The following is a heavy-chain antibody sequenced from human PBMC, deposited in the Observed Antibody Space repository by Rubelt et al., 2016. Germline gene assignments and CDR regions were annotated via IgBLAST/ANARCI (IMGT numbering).Heavy chain of an antibody. CDR1: S. Sequence: SMNWVRQAPGKGLEWVAYITSSSSRIYYTDSVKGRATISRDNAKNSLYLQMNNLRAEDTAVYYCARETTSDYGVIDLWGQGTLVIVSS. V-gene: IGHV3-48*04. J-gene: IGHJ5*02. CDR3: ARETTSDYGVIDL. CDR2: ITSSSSRI. D-gene: IGHD4-17*01.